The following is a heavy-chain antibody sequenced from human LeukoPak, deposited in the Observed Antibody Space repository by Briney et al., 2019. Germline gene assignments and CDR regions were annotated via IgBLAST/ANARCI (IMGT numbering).Heavy chain of an antibody. CDR1: GFTFRSYA. Sequence: GGSLRLSCAPCGFTFRSYAMHWVRQATGKGLEWVAVISYDGSNIYYADSVKGRFSMSRVNSKNTLYMQMNRLRAEDTAVYYCARARGRLTGYYSDDWGQGTLVTVSS. CDR3: ARARGRLTGYYSDD. V-gene: IGHV3-30*01. J-gene: IGHJ4*02. CDR2: ISYDGSNI. D-gene: IGHD3-9*01.